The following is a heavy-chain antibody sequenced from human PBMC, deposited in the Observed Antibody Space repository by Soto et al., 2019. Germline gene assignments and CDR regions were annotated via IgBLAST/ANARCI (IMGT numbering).Heavy chain of an antibody. D-gene: IGHD3-9*01. J-gene: IGHJ6*02. CDR3: ANMGNYYDILTGYYPYYYGMDV. CDR2: ISGSGGST. CDR1: GFTFSSYA. Sequence: GGSLRLSCAASGFTFSSYAMSWVRQAPGKGLEWVSAISGSGGSTYCADSVKGRFTISRDNSKNTLYLQMNSLRAEDTAVYYCANMGNYYDILTGYYPYYYGMDVWGQGTTVTVS. V-gene: IGHV3-23*01.